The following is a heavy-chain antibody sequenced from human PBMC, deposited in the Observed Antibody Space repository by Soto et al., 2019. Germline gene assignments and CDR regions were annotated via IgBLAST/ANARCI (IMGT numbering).Heavy chain of an antibody. CDR3: ARGGIAAAAPPDY. D-gene: IGHD6-13*01. CDR1: GGSIRSGGYY. Sequence: QVQLQESGPGLVKPSQTLSLTCTVSGGSIRSGGYYWSWIRQHPGKGLEWIGYIYYSRSTYYNPYLKRRVTLSVDTSKNQLSLKLSSVTAADTAVYYCARGGIAAAAPPDYWGQGTFVTVSS. J-gene: IGHJ4*02. CDR2: IYYSRST. V-gene: IGHV4-31*03.